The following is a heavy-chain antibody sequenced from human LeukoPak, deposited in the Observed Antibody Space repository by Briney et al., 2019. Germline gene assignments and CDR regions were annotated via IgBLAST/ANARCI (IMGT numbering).Heavy chain of an antibody. CDR1: GFTFSSYG. D-gene: IGHD3-22*01. V-gene: IGHV3-33*01. CDR2: IWYDGSNK. Sequence: GRSLRLSCAASGFTFSSYGMHWVRQAPGKGLEWVAVIWYDGSNKYYADSVKGRFTISRDNSKNTLYLQMNSLRAEDTAVYYCARGLGLYSYDSSGYSDYWGQGTLVTVSS. CDR3: ARGLGLYSYDSSGYSDY. J-gene: IGHJ4*02.